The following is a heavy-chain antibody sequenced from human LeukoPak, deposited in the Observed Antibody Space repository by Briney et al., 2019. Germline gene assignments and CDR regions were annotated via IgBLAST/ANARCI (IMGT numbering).Heavy chain of an antibody. V-gene: IGHV4-38-2*02. Sequence: SETLSLTCTVSGSSISSSYYGAWIRQPPGKGLEWIATISHSGSTYYNPSLKSRVTISADTSQNQHSLRLNSVTVADTAVYYCARVNTVMATFDYWGREPRSPSP. CDR1: GSSISSSYY. D-gene: IGHD5-24*01. CDR3: ARVNTVMATFDY. J-gene: IGHJ4*02. CDR2: ISHSGST.